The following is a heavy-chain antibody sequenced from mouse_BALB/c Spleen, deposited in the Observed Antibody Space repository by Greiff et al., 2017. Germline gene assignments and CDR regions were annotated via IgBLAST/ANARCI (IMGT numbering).Heavy chain of an antibody. CDR2: LWAGGST. Sequence: VQWVEPGPGLVAPSQSLSITFPVPGSSLTTYGVPWVRQPPGKGLEWLGVLWAGGSTNYISALMSRLSLSTDNSKSQVFLKMNSLQTDDTAMYYCAREGVRLYYYAMDYWGQGTSVTVSA. CDR3: AREGVRLYYYAMDY. D-gene: IGHD2-14*01. V-gene: IGHV2-9*02. J-gene: IGHJ4*01. CDR1: GSSLTTYG.